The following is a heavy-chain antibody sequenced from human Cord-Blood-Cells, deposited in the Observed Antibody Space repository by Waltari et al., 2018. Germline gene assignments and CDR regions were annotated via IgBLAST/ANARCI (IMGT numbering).Heavy chain of an antibody. CDR1: GGTFSSYA. CDR3: ARDYVYCSSTSCYKRGYFDP. CDR2: IIPIFGTA. D-gene: IGHD2-2*02. V-gene: IGHV1-69*01. Sequence: QVQLVQSGAEVKKPGSSVKVSCKASGGTFSSYAISWVRQAPGQGLEWMGGIIPIFGTANYAQKFQGRVTITADESTSTAYMELSSLRSEDTAVYYCARDYVYCSSTSCYKRGYFDPWGQGTLVTVSS. J-gene: IGHJ5*02.